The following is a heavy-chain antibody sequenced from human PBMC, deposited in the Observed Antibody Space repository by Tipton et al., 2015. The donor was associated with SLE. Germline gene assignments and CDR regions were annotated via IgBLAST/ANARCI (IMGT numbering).Heavy chain of an antibody. Sequence: QSGAEVKNPGASVKVSCKASGYTFTSYGISWVRQAPGQGLEWMGWISAYNGNTNYAQKLQGRVTMTTDTSTSTAYMELRSLRSDDTAVYYCAGGQQATRGSGYSALGYWGQGTLVTVSS. CDR1: GYTFTSYG. CDR3: AGGQQATRGSGYSALGY. V-gene: IGHV1-18*01. CDR2: ISAYNGNT. J-gene: IGHJ4*02. D-gene: IGHD3-22*01.